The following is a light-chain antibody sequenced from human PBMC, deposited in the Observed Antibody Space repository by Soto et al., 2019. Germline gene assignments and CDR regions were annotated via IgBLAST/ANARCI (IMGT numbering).Light chain of an antibody. Sequence: QSALTQPPSASGSPGQSVTISCTGTSSDVGGYNYVSWYQQHPGKAPKFMIYEVSKRPSGVPDRFSGSKSGNTASLTVSGLQAEDEAYYYCTSYAGSSNWVFGGGTKLTVL. CDR2: EVS. CDR3: TSYAGSSNWV. V-gene: IGLV2-8*01. CDR1: SSDVGGYNY. J-gene: IGLJ3*02.